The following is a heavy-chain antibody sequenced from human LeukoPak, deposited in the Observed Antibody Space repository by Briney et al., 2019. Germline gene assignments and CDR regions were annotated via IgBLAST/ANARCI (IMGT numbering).Heavy chain of an antibody. CDR3: ARQKRSSWYFDL. Sequence: SETLSLTCTVSGDSISRYYWSWIRQPPGKGLEWIGYINNSGGTNYNPSPKSRVTISVDKSKNQFSLKLSSVTAADTAVYYCARQKRSSWYFDLWGRGTLVTVSS. CDR1: GDSISRYY. V-gene: IGHV4-59*08. D-gene: IGHD2-2*01. J-gene: IGHJ2*01. CDR2: INNSGGT.